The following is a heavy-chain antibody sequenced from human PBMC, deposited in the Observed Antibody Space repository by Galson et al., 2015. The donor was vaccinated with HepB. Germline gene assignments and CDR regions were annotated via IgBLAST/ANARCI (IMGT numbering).Heavy chain of an antibody. D-gene: IGHD3-10*01. Sequence: SLRLSCAASGFKFSSYAMHWVRQAPGKGLQWVAVISYDGSKKYYGDSVKGRFTISRDNSKNTLYVQLDSLKVEDTSTYYCARGDYYGSGSFRDFDYWGQGTLVTVSS. CDR3: ARGDYYGSGSFRDFDY. V-gene: IGHV3-30-3*01. CDR2: ISYDGSKK. J-gene: IGHJ4*02. CDR1: GFKFSSYA.